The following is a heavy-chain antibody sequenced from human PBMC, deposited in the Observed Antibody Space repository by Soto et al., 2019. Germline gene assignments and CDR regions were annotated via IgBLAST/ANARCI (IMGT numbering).Heavy chain of an antibody. J-gene: IGHJ4*02. CDR3: AKDYAMSEWLVSVTFGY. Sequence: GGSLRLSCAASGFTFSSYAMSWVRQAPGKGLEWVSAISGSGGSTYYADSVKGRFTISRDNSKNTLYLQMNSLRAEDTAVYYCAKDYAMSEWLVSVTFGYWGQGTLVTVSS. CDR1: GFTFSSYA. D-gene: IGHD6-19*01. V-gene: IGHV3-23*01. CDR2: ISGSGGST.